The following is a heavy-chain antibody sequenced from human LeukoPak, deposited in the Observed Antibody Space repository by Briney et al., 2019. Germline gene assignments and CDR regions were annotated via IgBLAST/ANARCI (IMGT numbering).Heavy chain of an antibody. CDR2: INPDNGGT. V-gene: IGHV1-2*02. CDR3: ARDHVSGGYSVKNGFDL. Sequence: ASVKVSCKASGYTFTGPYIHWVRQAPGQGLEWIGWINPDNGGTNYAQKFQDRVTMTRDRSTSPAYMELSGLRSDDTAVDYCARDHVSGGYSVKNGFDLWGQGTLVTVSS. CDR1: GYTFTGPY. D-gene: IGHD5/OR15-5a*01. J-gene: IGHJ5*02.